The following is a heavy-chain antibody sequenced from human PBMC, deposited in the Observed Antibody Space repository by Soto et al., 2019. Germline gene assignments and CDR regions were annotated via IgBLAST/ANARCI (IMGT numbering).Heavy chain of an antibody. Sequence: SDTLSLTCTVSGGSIISSSYYCGWIRQPPGKGLEWSGSIYYSGSTDYNPSLKSRVTISVDTSKNKFSLKLSSVPAADTAVYYCARQYCSGGSCYYYFDYWGQGTLVTVSS. CDR2: IYYSGST. J-gene: IGHJ4*02. CDR3: ARQYCSGGSCYYYFDY. D-gene: IGHD2-15*01. CDR1: GGSIISSSYY. V-gene: IGHV4-39*01.